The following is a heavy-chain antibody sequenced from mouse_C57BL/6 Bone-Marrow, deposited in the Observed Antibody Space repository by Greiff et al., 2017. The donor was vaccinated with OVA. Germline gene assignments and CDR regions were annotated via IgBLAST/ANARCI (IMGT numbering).Heavy chain of an antibody. CDR1: GFTFSDYG. J-gene: IGHJ1*03. D-gene: IGHD1-2*01. V-gene: IGHV5-17*01. Sequence: EVKLVESGGGLVKPGGSLKLSCAASGFTFSDYGMHWVRQAPEKGLEWVAYISSGSSTIYYADTVKGRFTISRDNAKNTLFLQMTSLRSEDTAMYYCALTTAYWYFDVWGTGTTVTVSS. CDR2: ISSGSSTI. CDR3: ALTTAYWYFDV.